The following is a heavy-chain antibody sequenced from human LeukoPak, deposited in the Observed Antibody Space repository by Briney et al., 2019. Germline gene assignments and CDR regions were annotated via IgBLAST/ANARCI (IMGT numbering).Heavy chain of an antibody. CDR1: GGSISSSDYY. CDR3: ARGFDAHNAFDI. J-gene: IGHJ3*02. D-gene: IGHD3-9*01. V-gene: IGHV4-30-4*01. Sequence: SETLSLTCTVSGGSISSSDYYWSWIRQPPGKGLEWIGYIYYSGSTSYNPSLKSRVTISVDTSKNQFSLKLTSVTAADTDVYYCARGFDAHNAFDIWGQGTMVTVSS. CDR2: IYYSGST.